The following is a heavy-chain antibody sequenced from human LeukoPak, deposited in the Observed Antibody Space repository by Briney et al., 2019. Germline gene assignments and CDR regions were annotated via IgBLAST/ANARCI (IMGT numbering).Heavy chain of an antibody. J-gene: IGHJ4*02. Sequence: PGGSLRLSCAASGFTFDNYAMHWVRQAPGKGLEWVSAISGSGGSTYYADSVKGQFTISRDNSKNTLYLQMNSLRAEDTAVYYCANPGSYVDYWGQGTLVTVSS. CDR1: GFTFDNYA. D-gene: IGHD1-26*01. CDR2: ISGSGGST. V-gene: IGHV3-23*01. CDR3: ANPGSYVDY.